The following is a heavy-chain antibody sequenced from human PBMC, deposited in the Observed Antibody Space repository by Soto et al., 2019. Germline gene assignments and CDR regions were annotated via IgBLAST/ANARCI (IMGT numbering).Heavy chain of an antibody. Sequence: PVKVSRKASGGTFSNHAISWVRQAPGQGPEWMGGIIPIPGTTSDPQKFQGRVTISADESMTTAYMELSKLRSDDTAVYYCARRIGNSSPSSMPDYWGQGTLVTVSS. CDR1: GGTFSNHA. J-gene: IGHJ4*02. V-gene: IGHV1-69*13. CDR3: ARRIGNSSPSSMPDY. D-gene: IGHD6-6*01. CDR2: IIPIPGTT.